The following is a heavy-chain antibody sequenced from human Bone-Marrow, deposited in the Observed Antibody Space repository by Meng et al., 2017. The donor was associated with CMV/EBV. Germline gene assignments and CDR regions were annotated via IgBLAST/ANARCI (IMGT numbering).Heavy chain of an antibody. V-gene: IGHV4-61*01. J-gene: IGHJ4*02. Sequence: GSLRLSCTVSGGSVSSGSYYWSWIRQPPGKGLEWIGYIYYSGSTNYNPSLKSRVTISVDTSKNQFSLKLSSVTAEDTAVYYCASMVGGGYFDYWGQGTLVTVSS. CDR2: IYYSGST. CDR3: ASMVGGGYFDY. CDR1: GGSVSSGSYY. D-gene: IGHD4-23*01.